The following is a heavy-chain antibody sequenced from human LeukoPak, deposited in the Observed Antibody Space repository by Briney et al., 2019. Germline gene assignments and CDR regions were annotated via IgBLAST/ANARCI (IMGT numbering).Heavy chain of an antibody. V-gene: IGHV3-74*01. J-gene: IGHJ6*02. Sequence: GGSLRLSCAASGFTFSSYWMHWVRQAPGKGLVWVSSINSDGSSTSYADSVKGRFTISRDNAKNTLYLQMNSLRAEDTAVYYCARESQRITMVRGPHYGMDVWGQGTTVTVSS. D-gene: IGHD3-10*01. CDR3: ARESQRITMVRGPHYGMDV. CDR1: GFTFSSYW. CDR2: INSDGSST.